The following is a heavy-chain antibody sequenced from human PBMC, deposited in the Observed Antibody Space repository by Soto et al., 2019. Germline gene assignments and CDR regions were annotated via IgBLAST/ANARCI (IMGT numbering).Heavy chain of an antibody. CDR3: VRGDRDSLFDY. V-gene: IGHV3-48*01. J-gene: IGHJ4*02. Sequence: EVQLVESGGGLVQPGGSLRLSCTVSGFTFSSYSMNWVRQAPGMGLEWVSYISRSSSTLYYADSVKGRFTIFRDNAKNSLFLQMNSLRAEDAAVYHCVRGDRDSLFDYWGQGTLVTVSS. CDR2: ISRSSSTL. CDR1: GFTFSSYS. D-gene: IGHD2-21*01.